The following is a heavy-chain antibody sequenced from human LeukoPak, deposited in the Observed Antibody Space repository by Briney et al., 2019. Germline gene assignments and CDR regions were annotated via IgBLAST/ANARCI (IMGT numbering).Heavy chain of an antibody. CDR3: ARAGTVVVSSFDF. D-gene: IGHD3-22*01. CDR2: IYSSGCT. CDR1: GGSLSSYY. Sequence: SETLSLTCTVSGGSLSSYYWNWIRLPAGAGLEWIGRIYSSGCTNYKPPLKSRVFMSVDTSRNQFSLKLSSVTAADTAVYYCARAGTVVVSSFDFWGPGTMVTVSS. V-gene: IGHV4-4*07. J-gene: IGHJ3*01.